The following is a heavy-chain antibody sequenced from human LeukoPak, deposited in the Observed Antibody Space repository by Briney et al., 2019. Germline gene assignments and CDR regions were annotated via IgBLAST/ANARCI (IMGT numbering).Heavy chain of an antibody. D-gene: IGHD2-15*01. CDR3: ARAFGYCSGGSCYTPPYYFDY. CDR1: GGTFSSYA. V-gene: IGHV1-69*04. CDR2: IIPILGIA. Sequence: SVKVSCKASGGTFSSYAISWVRQAPGQELEWMGRIIPILGIANYAQKFQGRVTITADKSTSTAYMELSSLRSEDTAVYYCARAFGYCSGGSCYTPPYYFDYWGQGTLVTVSS. J-gene: IGHJ4*02.